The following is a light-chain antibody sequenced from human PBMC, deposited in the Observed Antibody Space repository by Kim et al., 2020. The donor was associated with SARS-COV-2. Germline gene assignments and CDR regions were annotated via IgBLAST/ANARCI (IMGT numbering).Light chain of an antibody. CDR1: QSIASY. V-gene: IGKV1-39*01. Sequence: DIHMTQSPSSLSASVGDRVTITCRASQSIASYLNWYQQNPGKAPKLLIYAASILQSGVPSRFSGGGSGSDFTLTISSLQPEDFATYYCQQSYSTPWTFGQGTKVDIK. CDR2: AAS. J-gene: IGKJ1*01. CDR3: QQSYSTPWT.